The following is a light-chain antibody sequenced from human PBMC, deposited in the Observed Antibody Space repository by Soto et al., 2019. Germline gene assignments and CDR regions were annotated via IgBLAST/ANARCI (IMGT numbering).Light chain of an antibody. J-gene: IGLJ3*02. Sequence: QSVLTQTPSASGTPGQTVTISCSGSRSNIGNNAVSWYQQFPGTAPKLLIYNSNQRPAGVPDRFSGSKSGTSASLAISGLQSEDEADYYCATWDDSLNARGVFGGGTKSPS. V-gene: IGLV1-44*01. CDR3: ATWDDSLNARGV. CDR2: NSN. CDR1: RSNIGNNA.